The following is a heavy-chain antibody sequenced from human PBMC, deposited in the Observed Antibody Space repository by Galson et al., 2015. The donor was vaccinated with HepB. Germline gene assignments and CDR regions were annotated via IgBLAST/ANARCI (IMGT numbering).Heavy chain of an antibody. CDR3: ARDRDAVAGRGGAFDI. J-gene: IGHJ3*02. D-gene: IGHD6-19*01. CDR2: IWYDGSNK. CDR1: GFTFSSYG. V-gene: IGHV3-33*01. Sequence: SLRLSCAASGFTFSSYGMHWVRQAPGKGLEWVAVIWYDGSNKYYADSVKGRFTISRDNSKNTLYLQMNSLRAEDTAVYYCARDRDAVAGRGGAFDIWGQGTMVTVSS.